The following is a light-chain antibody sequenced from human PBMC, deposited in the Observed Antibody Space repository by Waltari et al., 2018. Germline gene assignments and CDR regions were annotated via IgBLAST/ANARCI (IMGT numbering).Light chain of an antibody. CDR1: SSDVGGYNY. V-gene: IGLV2-11*01. J-gene: IGLJ2*01. Sequence: QSALTQPRSVSGSPGQSVTISCTGTSSDVGGYNYVSWYQQHPGKAPKLMIYDGSKRPSGVPDRFCGSKSGNTASLTISGLQAEDEADYYCCSYAGSYPVVFGGGTKLTVL. CDR3: CSYAGSYPVV. CDR2: DGS.